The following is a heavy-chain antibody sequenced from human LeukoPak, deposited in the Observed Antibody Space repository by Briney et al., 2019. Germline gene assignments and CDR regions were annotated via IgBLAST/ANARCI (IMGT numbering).Heavy chain of an antibody. CDR1: GFSFSSFP. J-gene: IGHJ4*02. CDR3: ARDTVNAPFVVSLYY. V-gene: IGHV3-48*03. CDR2: ISSSGNTE. D-gene: IGHD2-8*01. Sequence: GGSLRLSCAASGFSFSSFPISWVRQAPGKGLEWVSHISSSGNTEYYLDSVRGRFTMSRDNAKNLLFLEMHSLRAEDTAVYYCARDTVNAPFVVSLYYWGQGALVTVSS.